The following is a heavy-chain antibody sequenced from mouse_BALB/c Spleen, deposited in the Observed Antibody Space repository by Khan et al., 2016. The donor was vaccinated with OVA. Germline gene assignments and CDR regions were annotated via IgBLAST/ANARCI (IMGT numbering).Heavy chain of an antibody. Sequence: QVQLKQSGAELARPGASVKMSCKASGYTFTSYTMHWVKQRPGQGLEWIGYINPSSGYTNYNQKFKDKATLTADKSSSTAYMQLSSLTSEDSAVYYCARVGAYYRNGGWFAYWGQGTLVTVSA. CDR3: ARVGAYYRNGGWFAY. V-gene: IGHV1-4*01. CDR1: GYTFTSYT. J-gene: IGHJ3*01. D-gene: IGHD2-14*01. CDR2: INPSSGYT.